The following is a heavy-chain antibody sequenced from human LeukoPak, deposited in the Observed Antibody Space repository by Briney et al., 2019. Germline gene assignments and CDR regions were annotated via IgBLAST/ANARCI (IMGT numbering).Heavy chain of an antibody. J-gene: IGHJ4*02. CDR1: GFTFSSYN. CDR2: ISYDGSKK. CDR3: ARGSNFDY. Sequence: PGGSLRLSCAASGFTFSSYNMHRVRQAPAKGLEREAVISYDGSKKYHAESVKGRVTSSRDNSKSTLYLQMNSLRPEDTAVYYCARGSNFDYGAQETLVSVSS. D-gene: IGHD6-13*01. V-gene: IGHV3-30*03.